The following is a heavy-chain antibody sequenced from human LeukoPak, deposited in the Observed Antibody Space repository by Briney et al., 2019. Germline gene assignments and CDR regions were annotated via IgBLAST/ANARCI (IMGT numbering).Heavy chain of an antibody. CDR2: IDYRGST. CDR1: GGSISTYY. CDR3: ARSRSGYSYDHAAFEI. Sequence: SETLSLTCTVSGGSISTYYWSWIRQPPGKGLEWIAYIDYRGSTTYNPSLRSRVTISVDTSRNQFSLKLSSVTAADTAVYYCARSRSGYSYDHAAFEIWGQGTLVTVSS. J-gene: IGHJ3*02. D-gene: IGHD5-18*01. V-gene: IGHV4-59*01.